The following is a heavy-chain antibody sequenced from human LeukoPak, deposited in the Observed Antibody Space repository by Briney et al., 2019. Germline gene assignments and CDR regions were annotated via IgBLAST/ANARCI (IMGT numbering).Heavy chain of an antibody. V-gene: IGHV3-11*04. CDR1: GLTSGVYY. D-gene: IGHD3-10*02. CDR3: TSGCWLLCQSLFDY. J-gene: IGHJ4*02. Sequence: GGSLRLSCAPAGLTSGVYYTGAGRQAPGKGLEWVSYISSSGSTIYYADSVKGRFTVSRDNAKNSLYMQKNRVRAEVKAFYHRTSGCWLLCQSLFDYWGQGTLVTVSS. CDR2: ISSSGSTI.